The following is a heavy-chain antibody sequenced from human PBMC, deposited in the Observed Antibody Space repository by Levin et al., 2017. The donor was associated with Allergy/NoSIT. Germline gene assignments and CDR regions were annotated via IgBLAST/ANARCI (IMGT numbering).Heavy chain of an antibody. CDR3: AGYNTSGYFGWFDP. V-gene: IGHV3-9*01. J-gene: IGHJ5*02. Sequence: KGLEWVSGLSWNGGDIGYADSVKGRFTISRDNAKNSLYLQMNSLRPEDTALYYCAGYNTSGYFGWFDPWGQGTLVTVSS. CDR2: LSWNGGDI. D-gene: IGHD3-22*01.